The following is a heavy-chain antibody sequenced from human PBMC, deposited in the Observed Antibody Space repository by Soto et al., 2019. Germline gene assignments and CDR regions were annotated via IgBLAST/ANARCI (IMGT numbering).Heavy chain of an antibody. D-gene: IGHD2-2*02. CDR3: AKSLAVQVLYYFDP. CDR1: GVTFSNYA. V-gene: IGHV3-23*01. Sequence: PGGSLRLSCAASGVTFSNYAMVWVRQAPGKGLEWVSAIARAGDLIRYADSVKGRFTISRDNSNNTLYLQMSSLRAEDTAIYFCAKSLAVQVLYYFDPSGPGTQVTVSS. J-gene: IGHJ5*02. CDR2: IARAGDLI.